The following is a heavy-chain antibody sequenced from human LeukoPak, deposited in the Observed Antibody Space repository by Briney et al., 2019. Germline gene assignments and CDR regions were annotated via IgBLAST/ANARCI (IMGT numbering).Heavy chain of an antibody. CDR1: GGTFSSYT. J-gene: IGHJ4*02. D-gene: IGHD1-26*01. V-gene: IGHV1-69*02. CDR2: IIPILGIA. CDR3: ARVVGATSNFDY. Sequence: SVKVSCKASGGTFSSYTISWVRQAPGQGLEWMGRIIPILGIANYAQKFQGRVTITADKSTSTAYMELSSLRSEDTAVYYCARVVGATSNFDYWGQGTLVTVSS.